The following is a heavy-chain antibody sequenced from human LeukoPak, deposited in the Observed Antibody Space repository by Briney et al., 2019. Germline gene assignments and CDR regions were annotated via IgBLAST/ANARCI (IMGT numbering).Heavy chain of an antibody. Sequence: PSETLSLTCTVSGGSISSYYWSWIRQPPGKGLEWIGYIYYSGSTNYNPSLKSRVTISVDTSKNQFSLKLSSVTVADTAVYYCARQSRGMAVAGLDYWGQGTLVTVSS. D-gene: IGHD6-19*01. CDR2: IYYSGST. J-gene: IGHJ4*02. CDR3: ARQSRGMAVAGLDY. V-gene: IGHV4-59*08. CDR1: GGSISSYY.